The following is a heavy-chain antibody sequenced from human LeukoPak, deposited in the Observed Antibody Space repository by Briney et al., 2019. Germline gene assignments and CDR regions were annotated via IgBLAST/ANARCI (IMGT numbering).Heavy chain of an antibody. J-gene: IGHJ4*02. V-gene: IGHV4-39*02. CDR3: ARDVSGYEFDY. CDR1: GGSISSSGDY. Sequence: SGTLSLTCIVSGGSISSSGDYWAWIRQPPGKGLEWIANIYYSGSTYYSPSLKSRVIISVDTSKNQFSLKLSSVTAADTAVYYCARDVSGYEFDYWGQGTLVTVSS. CDR2: IYYSGST. D-gene: IGHD5-12*01.